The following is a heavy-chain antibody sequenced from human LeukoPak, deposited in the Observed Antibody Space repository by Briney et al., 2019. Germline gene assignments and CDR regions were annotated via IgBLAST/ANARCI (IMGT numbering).Heavy chain of an antibody. V-gene: IGHV4-61*02. D-gene: IGHD3-22*01. CDR2: IYTSGST. J-gene: IGHJ4*02. Sequence: SDTLSLTCTLSAGSISSGSYYWSWIRQPAGKGLEWIGRIYTSGSTNYNPSLKSRVTISVDTSKNQFSLKLSSVTAADTAVYYCARAYDSSGIDYWGQGTLVTVSS. CDR3: ARAYDSSGIDY. CDR1: AGSISSGSYY.